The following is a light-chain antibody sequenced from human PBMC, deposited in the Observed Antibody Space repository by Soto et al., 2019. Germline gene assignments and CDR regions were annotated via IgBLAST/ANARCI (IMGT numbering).Light chain of an antibody. V-gene: IGLV2-11*01. CDR2: DLN. CDR1: SSDVSAYDY. J-gene: IGLJ2*01. Sequence: QSALTQPLSVSGSPGQSVTISCTGTSSDVSAYDYVSWYQHHPGRPPKLIIYDLNKRPSGVPDRFSGSKSGNTASLTISGLQAEDEAAYYCCSYADTYTFVVFGGGTKLTVL. CDR3: CSYADTYTFVV.